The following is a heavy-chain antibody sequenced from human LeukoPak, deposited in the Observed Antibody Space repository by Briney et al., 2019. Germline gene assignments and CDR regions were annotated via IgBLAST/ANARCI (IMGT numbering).Heavy chain of an antibody. J-gene: IGHJ4*02. Sequence: PGRSLRLSCVASGFTFDDYAMHWVRQAPGKGLEWVSGISWNSGNIGYADSVKGRFTISRDNAKNSLYLQMNSLRAEDTALYYCAKDAGGLVVVPAMDWGQGTLVTVSS. CDR2: ISWNSGNI. CDR1: GFTFDDYA. D-gene: IGHD2-2*01. V-gene: IGHV3-9*01. CDR3: AKDAGGLVVVPAMD.